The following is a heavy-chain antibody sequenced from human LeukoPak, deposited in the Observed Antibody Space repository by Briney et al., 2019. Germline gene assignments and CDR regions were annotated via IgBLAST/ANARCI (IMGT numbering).Heavy chain of an antibody. CDR1: GFTFSSYA. Sequence: GGSLRLSCAASGFTFSSYAMSWVRQAPGKGLEWVAVISYDGSNKYYADSVKGRFTISRDNSKNTLYLQMNSLRAEDTAVYYCARDRGNSVLIVPYYYYGMDVWGQGTTVTVSS. J-gene: IGHJ6*02. CDR2: ISYDGSNK. V-gene: IGHV3-30-3*01. D-gene: IGHD1-26*01. CDR3: ARDRGNSVLIVPYYYYGMDV.